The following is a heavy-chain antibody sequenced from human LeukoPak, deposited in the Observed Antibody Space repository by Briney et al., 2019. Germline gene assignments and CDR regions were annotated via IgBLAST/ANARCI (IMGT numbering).Heavy chain of an antibody. Sequence: PSETLSLTCSVSGGSISSYYWSWIRQPPGKGLEWIGYIYYSGSTNYNPSLKSRVTISVDTSKNQFSLKLSSVTAADTAVYYCARASLLDILTSFDPWGQGTLVTVSS. CDR2: IYYSGST. CDR1: GGSISSYY. J-gene: IGHJ5*02. CDR3: ARASLLDILTSFDP. D-gene: IGHD3-9*01. V-gene: IGHV4-59*01.